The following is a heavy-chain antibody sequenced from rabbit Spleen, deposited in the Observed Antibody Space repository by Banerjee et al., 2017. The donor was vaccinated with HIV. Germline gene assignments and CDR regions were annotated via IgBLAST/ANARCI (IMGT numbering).Heavy chain of an antibody. D-gene: IGHD2-1*01. J-gene: IGHJ4*01. CDR1: GFSFSSTYY. CDR3: ARGSATMTMVITGFYLNL. V-gene: IGHV1S40*01. CDR2: IYAGSSGST. Sequence: QSLEESGGDLVKPGASLTLTCTASGFSFSSTYYMCWVRRAPGKGLECIACIYAGSSGSTYYANWAKGRFTISKTSSTTVTLQMTSLTVADTATYFCARGSATMTMVITGFYLNLWGQGTLVTVS.